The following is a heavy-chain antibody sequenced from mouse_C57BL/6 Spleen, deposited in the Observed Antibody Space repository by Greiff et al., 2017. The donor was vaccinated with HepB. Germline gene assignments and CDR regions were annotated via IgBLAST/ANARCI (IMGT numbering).Heavy chain of an antibody. J-gene: IGHJ2*01. Sequence: VQLQQPGAELVKPGASVKLSCKASGYTLTSYWMQWVKQRPGQGLEWIGEIDPSDSYTNYNQKFKGKATLTVDTSSSTAYMQLSSLTSEDSAVYYCARGDGYWADWGQGTTLTVSS. CDR2: IDPSDSYT. CDR1: GYTLTSYW. D-gene: IGHD2-3*01. CDR3: ARGDGYWAD. V-gene: IGHV1-50*01.